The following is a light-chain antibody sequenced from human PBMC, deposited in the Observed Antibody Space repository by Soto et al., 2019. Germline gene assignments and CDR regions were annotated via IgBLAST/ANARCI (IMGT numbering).Light chain of an antibody. V-gene: IGKV1-5*01. CDR2: DAS. CDR1: QSISSW. CDR3: QQYNSYRWT. Sequence: DIQMTQSPSTLSASVGDRVTITCRASQSISSWLAWYQQKPGKAPKLLIYDASSLESGVPSRFSGSGSGTEFTLTISSLQPDDFAIYYCQQYNSYRWTFGQGTKVEIK. J-gene: IGKJ1*01.